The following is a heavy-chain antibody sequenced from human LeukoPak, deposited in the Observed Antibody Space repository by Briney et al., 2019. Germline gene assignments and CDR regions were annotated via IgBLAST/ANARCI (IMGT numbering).Heavy chain of an antibody. CDR1: GGSISSSSYY. V-gene: IGHV4-39*07. D-gene: IGHD2-2*02. CDR2: INHSGST. J-gene: IGHJ1*01. Sequence: SETLSLTCTVSGGSISSSSYYLGWIRQPPGKGLGWIGEINHSGSTNYNPSLKSRVTISVDTSKNQFSLKLSSVTAADTAVYYCASHSAAIDAEYFQHWGQGTLVTVSS. CDR3: ASHSAAIDAEYFQH.